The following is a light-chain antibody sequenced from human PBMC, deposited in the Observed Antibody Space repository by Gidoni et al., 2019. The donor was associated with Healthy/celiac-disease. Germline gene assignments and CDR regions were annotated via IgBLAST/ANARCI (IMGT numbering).Light chain of an antibody. J-gene: IGLJ2*01. V-gene: IGLV2-8*01. CDR3: NSYAGSNKRV. Sequence: QSALTQPPSASGSPGQSVPISCTGTSSDVGGYNYVSWYQQHPGKAPKLMIYEVSKRPSGVPDRFSGSKSGNTASLTVSGLQAEDEADYYCNSYAGSNKRVFGGGTKLTVL. CDR1: SSDVGGYNY. CDR2: EVS.